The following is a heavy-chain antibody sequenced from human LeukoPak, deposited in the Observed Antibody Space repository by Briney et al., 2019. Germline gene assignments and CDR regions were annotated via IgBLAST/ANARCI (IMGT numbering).Heavy chain of an antibody. D-gene: IGHD6-6*01. CDR2: IYYSGST. CDR3: ARHIAARPNYYYGMDV. J-gene: IGHJ6*02. Sequence: PSETLSLTCTVSGGSISSYYWRWIRQPPGKGLEWIAYIYYSGSTNYNPSLKSRVTISVDTSKNQFSLKLSSVTAADTAVYYCARHIAARPNYYYGMDVWGQGTTVTVSS. V-gene: IGHV4-59*08. CDR1: GGSISSYY.